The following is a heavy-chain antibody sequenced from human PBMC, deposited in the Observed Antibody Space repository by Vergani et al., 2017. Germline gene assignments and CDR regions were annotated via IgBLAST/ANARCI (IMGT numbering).Heavy chain of an antibody. V-gene: IGHV4-34*01. D-gene: IGHD3-3*01. CDR3: ARLGIGFRVVISYAFDI. J-gene: IGHJ3*02. CDR2: INHSGST. CDR1: GGSFSGYY. Sequence: QVQLQQWGAGLLKPSETLSLTCAVYGGSFSGYYWSWIRQPPGKGLEWIGEINHSGSTNYNPSLKSRVTISVDTSKNQFSLKLSSVTAADTAVYYCARLGIGFRVVISYAFDIWGQGTMVTVSS.